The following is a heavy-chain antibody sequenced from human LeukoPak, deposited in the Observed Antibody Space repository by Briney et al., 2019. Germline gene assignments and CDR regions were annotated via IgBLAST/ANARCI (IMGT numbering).Heavy chain of an antibody. CDR1: GFTFSGYG. D-gene: IGHD2-21*02. V-gene: IGHV3-23*01. J-gene: IGHJ3*02. CDR3: AKSVVVTAMYAFDI. Sequence: GGSLRLSCAASGFTFSGYGMSWVRQAPGKGLEWVSAISGSGGSIYYADSVKGRFTISRDNSKNTLYLQMNSLRAEDTAVYYCAKSVVVTAMYAFDIWGQGTMVTVSS. CDR2: ISGSGGSI.